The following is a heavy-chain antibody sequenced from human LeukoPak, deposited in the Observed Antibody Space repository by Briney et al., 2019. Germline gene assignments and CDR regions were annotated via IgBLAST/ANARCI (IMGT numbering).Heavy chain of an antibody. CDR1: GGSISSYY. CDR3: ARDLAVLTGYYYFDY. V-gene: IGHV4-4*07. J-gene: IGHJ4*02. D-gene: IGHD3-9*01. CDR2: IYTSGST. Sequence: SETLSLTCTVSGGSISSYYWSWIRQPAGKGLEWIGRIYTSGSTNYNPSLKSRVTMSVDTSKNQFSLKLSSVTAADTAVYYCARDLAVLTGYYYFDYWGQGTLVTVSS.